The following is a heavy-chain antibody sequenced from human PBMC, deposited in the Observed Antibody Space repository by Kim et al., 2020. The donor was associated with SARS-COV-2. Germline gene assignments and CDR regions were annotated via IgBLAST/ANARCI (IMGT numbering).Heavy chain of an antibody. V-gene: IGHV3-64D*09. J-gene: IGHJ4*02. Sequence: GGSLRLSCSASGFTFSGYVMQWVRQAPGKGLEYASAISSNGGSTYYADSVKGRFTISRDNSKNTLNLQMSSLRAEDTAVYYCVKGQGDYWGQGTLVTVSS. CDR3: VKGQGDY. CDR1: GFTFSGYV. CDR2: ISSNGGST.